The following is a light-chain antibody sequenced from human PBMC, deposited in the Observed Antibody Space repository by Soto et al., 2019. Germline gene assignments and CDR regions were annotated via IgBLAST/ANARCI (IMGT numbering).Light chain of an antibody. V-gene: IGLV2-14*01. CDR1: SSDVGGYNS. CDR2: DVS. CDR3: SSYTSSSTVV. Sequence: QSALTQPASVSGSPGQSITISCTGTSSDVGGYNSVSWYQQHPGKAPKLIIYDVSNRPSGVSYRFSGSKSGNTASLTISGLQAEDEADYYCSSYTSSSTVVFGGGTK. J-gene: IGLJ2*01.